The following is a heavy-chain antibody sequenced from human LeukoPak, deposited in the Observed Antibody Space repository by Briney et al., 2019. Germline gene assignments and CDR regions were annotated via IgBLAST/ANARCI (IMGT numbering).Heavy chain of an antibody. Sequence: GGSLRLSCAASGFTFSNYWMSWVRQAPGKGLEWVANIKQDGSEKYYVDSVKGRFTISRDNAKNSLYLQMNSLRAEDTAVYYCARDAGYGYDRFDYWGQGTQVTVSS. CDR1: GFTFSNYW. J-gene: IGHJ4*02. CDR2: IKQDGSEK. CDR3: ARDAGYGYDRFDY. V-gene: IGHV3-7*01. D-gene: IGHD5-18*01.